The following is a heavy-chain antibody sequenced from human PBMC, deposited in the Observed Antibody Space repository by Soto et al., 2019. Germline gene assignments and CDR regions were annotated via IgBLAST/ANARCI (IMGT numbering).Heavy chain of an antibody. D-gene: IGHD1-1*01. V-gene: IGHV5-51*01. Sequence: GESLKISCKGSGYSFTSYWIGWVRQMPGKGLEWMGIIFPRDSDTFYSPAFQGQVTISADKSISTAYLQWSSLKASDTAIYYCARHRRDVYNRFDSWGQGSPVTVS. J-gene: IGHJ4*02. CDR1: GYSFTSYW. CDR3: ARHRRDVYNRFDS. CDR2: IFPRDSDT.